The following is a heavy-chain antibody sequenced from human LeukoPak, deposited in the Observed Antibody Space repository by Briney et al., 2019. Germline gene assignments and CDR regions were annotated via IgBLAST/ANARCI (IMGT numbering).Heavy chain of an antibody. CDR1: GFTFSSYD. Sequence: GGSLRLSCAASGFTFSSYDMHWVRQATGKGLEWVSAIGTAGDTYYPGALKGRLTISRENAKNSLYLQMNSLRAGDTAVYYCARGANPFMTTVTLYDYWGQGTLVTVSS. J-gene: IGHJ4*02. V-gene: IGHV3-13*01. CDR3: ARGANPFMTTVTLYDY. D-gene: IGHD4-17*01. CDR2: IGTAGDT.